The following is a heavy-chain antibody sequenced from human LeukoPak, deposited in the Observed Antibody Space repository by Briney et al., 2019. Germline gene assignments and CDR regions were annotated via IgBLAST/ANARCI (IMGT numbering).Heavy chain of an antibody. CDR3: ARVRY. V-gene: IGHV4-34*01. CDR1: GGSFSGYY. J-gene: IGHJ4*02. Sequence: SETLSLTCTVYGGSFSGYYWSWIRQPPGKGLEWIGEINHSGSTNYNPSLKSRVTISVDTSKNQFSLKLSSVTAADTAVYYCARVRYWGQGTLVTVSS. CDR2: INHSGST.